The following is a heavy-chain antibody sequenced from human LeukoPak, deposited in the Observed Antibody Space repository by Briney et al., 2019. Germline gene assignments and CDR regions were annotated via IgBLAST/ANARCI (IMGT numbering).Heavy chain of an antibody. CDR3: ARSAMIPQDYVWGSYRYDPVSDY. Sequence: GGSLRLSCAASGFTFSSYSMNWVRQAPGKGLEWVSSISSSSSYIYYADSVKGRFTISRDNAKNSLYLQMNSLRAEDTAVYYCARSAMIPQDYVWGSYRYDPVSDYWGQGTLVTVSS. J-gene: IGHJ4*02. CDR1: GFTFSSYS. V-gene: IGHV3-21*01. CDR2: ISSSSSYI. D-gene: IGHD3-16*02.